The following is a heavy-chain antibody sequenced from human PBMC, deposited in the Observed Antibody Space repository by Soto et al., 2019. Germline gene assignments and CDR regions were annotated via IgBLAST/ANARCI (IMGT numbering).Heavy chain of an antibody. V-gene: IGHV1-18*01. CDR3: AIGWFGEFVYYFDY. D-gene: IGHD3-10*01. Sequence: QVQLVQSGAEVKKPGASVKVSCKASGYTFTSYGISWVRQAPGQGLEWMGWIFAHNGNTNYAQKLQGRVTMTTDTSASTAYMELRSLGSDDTAVYYCAIGWFGEFVYYFDYWGQGTLVTVSS. CDR2: IFAHNGNT. J-gene: IGHJ4*02. CDR1: GYTFTSYG.